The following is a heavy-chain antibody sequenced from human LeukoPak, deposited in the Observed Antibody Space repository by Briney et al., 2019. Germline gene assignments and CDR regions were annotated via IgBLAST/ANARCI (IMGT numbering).Heavy chain of an antibody. CDR3: ARGPVLYFTPHFDY. CDR2: IYYSGST. J-gene: IGHJ4*02. V-gene: IGHV4-39*07. D-gene: IGHD2-8*01. Sequence: SETLSLTCTASGGSISSSSYYWGWIRQPPGKGLEWIGSIYYSGSTYYNPSLKSRVTISIDTSKNQFSLKLSSVTAADTAVYFCARGPVLYFTPHFDYWGQGTLVTVSS. CDR1: GGSISSSSYY.